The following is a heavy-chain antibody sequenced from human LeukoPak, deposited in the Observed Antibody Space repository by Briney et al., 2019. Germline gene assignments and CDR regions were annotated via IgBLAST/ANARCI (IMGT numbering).Heavy chain of an antibody. Sequence: PGGSLRLSRAASGFTFSSYAMSWVRQAPGKGLEWVSAISGSGGSTYYADSVKGRFTISRDNSKNTLYLQMNSLRAEDTAVYYCAKVRKWLDGVFDYWGQGTLVTVSS. D-gene: IGHD3-22*01. J-gene: IGHJ4*02. CDR1: GFTFSSYA. CDR3: AKVRKWLDGVFDY. CDR2: ISGSGGST. V-gene: IGHV3-23*01.